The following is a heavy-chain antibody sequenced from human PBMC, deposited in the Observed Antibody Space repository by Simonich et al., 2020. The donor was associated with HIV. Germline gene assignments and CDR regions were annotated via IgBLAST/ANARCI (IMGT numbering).Heavy chain of an antibody. CDR2: LSYIATT. V-gene: IGHV4-39*01. D-gene: IGHD3-10*01. J-gene: IGHJ4*01. CDR1: GGSISSSNYY. Sequence: QVLLQESGPGLVKPSETLSLTCSVSGGSISSSNYYWGWSRQPPGKGLAWIGSLSYIATTYYTPSLKIRVSISVDRSKNQFSLKLTAVTAADTAVYYCARRGSVSSGSPRYFDSWGHGTLVTVSS. CDR3: ARRGSVSSGSPRYFDS.